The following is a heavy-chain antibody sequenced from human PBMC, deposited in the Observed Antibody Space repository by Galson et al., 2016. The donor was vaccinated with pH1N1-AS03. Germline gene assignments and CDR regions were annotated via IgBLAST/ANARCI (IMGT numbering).Heavy chain of an antibody. V-gene: IGHV3-7*03. Sequence: SLRLSCAASGFTFSTYWMMWVRQAPGKGLEWVANINHDGGEKYYVDSVKGRFTISRDNAKNSLFLQMDSMRAEDTAVYFCARMQWLLPQYYFNCWGQGVLVTVSS. CDR1: GFTFSTYW. CDR3: ARMQWLLPQYYFNC. CDR2: INHDGGEK. D-gene: IGHD6-19*01. J-gene: IGHJ4*02.